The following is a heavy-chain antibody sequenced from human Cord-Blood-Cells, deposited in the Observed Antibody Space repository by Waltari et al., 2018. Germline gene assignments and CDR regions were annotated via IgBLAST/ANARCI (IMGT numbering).Heavy chain of an antibody. CDR3: ARHPLYDSSGYYYDY. CDR2: INHSGST. V-gene: IGHV4-34*01. D-gene: IGHD3-22*01. CDR1: GGSFSGYY. Sequence: QVQLQQWGAGLLKPSETLSLTCAVYGGSFSGYYWSWIRQPPGKGLEWIGEINHSGSTNYNPSRKGRVTISVDTSKNQFSLKLSSVTAADTAVYYCARHPLYDSSGYYYDYWGQGTLVTVSS. J-gene: IGHJ4*02.